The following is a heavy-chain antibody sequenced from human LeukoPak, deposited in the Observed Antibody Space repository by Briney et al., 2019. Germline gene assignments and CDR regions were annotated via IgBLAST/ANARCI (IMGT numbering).Heavy chain of an antibody. CDR2: IIPIFGTA. Sequence: SVKVSCKASGGTFSSYAISWVRQAPGQGLEWMGSIIPIFGTANYAQKFQGRVTITADKSTSTAYMELSSLRSEDTAVYYCARVGRDSNYYYYYMDVWGKGTTVTVSS. CDR1: GGTFSSYA. CDR3: ARVGRDSNYYYYYMDV. J-gene: IGHJ6*03. V-gene: IGHV1-69*06. D-gene: IGHD4-11*01.